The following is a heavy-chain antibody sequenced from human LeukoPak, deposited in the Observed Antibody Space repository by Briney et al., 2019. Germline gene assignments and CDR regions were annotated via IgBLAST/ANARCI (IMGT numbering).Heavy chain of an antibody. CDR2: IYPGDSDT. D-gene: IGHD2-21*02. CDR3: ARSYCGGDCSLYYFDY. Sequence: GESLKISCKGSGYSFTSYWIGWVRQMPGKGLEWMGIIYPGDSDTRYSPSFQGQATISADKSISTAYRQGSSLKASHTAMYYCARSYCGGDCSLYYFDYWGQGTLVTVSS. CDR1: GYSFTSYW. V-gene: IGHV5-51*01. J-gene: IGHJ4*02.